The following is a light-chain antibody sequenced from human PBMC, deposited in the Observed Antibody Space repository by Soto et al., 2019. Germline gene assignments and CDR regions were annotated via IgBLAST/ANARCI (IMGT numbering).Light chain of an antibody. CDR3: QQYTGPPTT. J-gene: IGKJ5*01. CDR2: GAS. Sequence: VLTQSPGTLSLSPGERATLSCRASQSVSSRLAWYQHKSGQAPRLLISGASRRASGIPDRFSGSGSGTDFTLTITRLEPEDSAVYFCQQYTGPPTTFGQGTHWRL. V-gene: IGKV3-20*01. CDR1: QSVSSR.